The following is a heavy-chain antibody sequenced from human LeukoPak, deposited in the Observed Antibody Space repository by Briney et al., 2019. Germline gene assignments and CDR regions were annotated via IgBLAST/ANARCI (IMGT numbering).Heavy chain of an antibody. CDR2: ISGSGGST. Sequence: GGSLRLSCAASGFTFSSYAMSSVRQAPGKGLEWVSAISGSGGSTYYADSVKGRFTISRDNSKNTLYLQMNSLRAEDTAVYYCAKDPAVAGTGDYWGQGTLVTVSS. CDR1: GFTFSSYA. J-gene: IGHJ4*02. CDR3: AKDPAVAGTGDY. D-gene: IGHD6-19*01. V-gene: IGHV3-23*01.